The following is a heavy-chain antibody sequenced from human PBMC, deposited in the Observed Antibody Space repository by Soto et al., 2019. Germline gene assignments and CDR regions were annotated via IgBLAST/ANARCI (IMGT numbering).Heavy chain of an antibody. D-gene: IGHD3-22*01. J-gene: IGHJ5*01. CDR1: GGSFSGHS. CDR3: STRAYDTNGYYRFDP. V-gene: IGHV4-34*01. CDR2: INHSGRV. Sequence: SETLSLTCAVYGGSFSGHSWTWIRQSPGKGLEWIGDINHSGRVNYSPSLKSRVTISLDTSKSQFSLTLSAVTAADTAMYYCSTRAYDTNGYYRFDPWGQGTLVTVSS.